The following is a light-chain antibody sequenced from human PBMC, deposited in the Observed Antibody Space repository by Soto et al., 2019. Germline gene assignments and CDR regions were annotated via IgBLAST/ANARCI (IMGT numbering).Light chain of an antibody. CDR3: QQSSSTPA. J-gene: IGKJ3*01. Sequence: DIQMTQSPSSLSASVGDRVTITCRASQTSNTYLNWYQQKPGKATHLLIYAISTLQSGVPSRFSGGGPGTDFTLTSSSLQPEDFAEYYCQQSSSTPAFGPVTKVDIK. CDR1: QTSNTY. CDR2: AIS. V-gene: IGKV1-39*01.